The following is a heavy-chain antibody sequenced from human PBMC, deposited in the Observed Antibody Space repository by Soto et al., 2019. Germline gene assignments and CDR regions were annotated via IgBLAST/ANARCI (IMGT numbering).Heavy chain of an antibody. CDR1: GFTFSIHG. D-gene: IGHD6-19*01. Sequence: GGSLRLSCAASGFTFSIHGMNWVRQAPGKGLEWLSYISASSSTIYHADSVKGRFTISRDNARNSLYLQMNSLGDEDTAVYYCARDRLSIEVGGVNGAFDTWGQGTPVTV. CDR3: ARDRLSIEVGGVNGAFDT. CDR2: ISASSSTI. J-gene: IGHJ3*02. V-gene: IGHV3-48*02.